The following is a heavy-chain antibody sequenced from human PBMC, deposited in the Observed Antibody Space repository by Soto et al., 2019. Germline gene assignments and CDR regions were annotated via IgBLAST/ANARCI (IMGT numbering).Heavy chain of an antibody. Sequence: SETLSLTCAVSSGSISSSNWWSWVRQPPGKGLEWIGEIYHSGSTNYNPSLKSRVTISVDKSKNQFSLKLSSVTAADTAVYYCARRSIAVATYYFDYWGQGTLVTVSS. J-gene: IGHJ4*02. D-gene: IGHD6-19*01. V-gene: IGHV4-4*02. CDR3: ARRSIAVATYYFDY. CDR1: SGSISSSNW. CDR2: IYHSGST.